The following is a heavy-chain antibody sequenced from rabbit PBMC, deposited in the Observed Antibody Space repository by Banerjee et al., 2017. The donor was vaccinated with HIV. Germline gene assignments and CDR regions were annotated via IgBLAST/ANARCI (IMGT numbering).Heavy chain of an antibody. J-gene: IGHJ4*01. D-gene: IGHD8-1*01. CDR3: ARDLGGGSDL. V-gene: IGHV1S45*01. CDR1: GIDFSSYYY. Sequence: QQQLEESGGGLVKPGGTLTLTCKASGIDFSSYYYMCWVRQAPGKGLEWIGCIYTSSGSTYYASWAKGRFTISKTSSTTVTLQLTSLTAADTATYFCARDLGGGSDLWGQGTLVTVS. CDR2: IYTSSGST.